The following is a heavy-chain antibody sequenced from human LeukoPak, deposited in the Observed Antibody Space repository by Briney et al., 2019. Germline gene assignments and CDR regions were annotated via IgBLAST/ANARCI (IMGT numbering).Heavy chain of an antibody. Sequence: GGSLRLSCAASGFTFSRYWIHWVRQAPGKGPVWVSVISTDGSSTRYADSVKGRFTISRDNVKNTLYLQMNSLRAEDTALYYCAKDKGGATLGQNFDYWGQGTLVTVSS. V-gene: IGHV3-74*01. CDR1: GFTFSRYW. CDR2: ISTDGSST. CDR3: AKDKGGATLGQNFDY. J-gene: IGHJ4*02. D-gene: IGHD1-26*01.